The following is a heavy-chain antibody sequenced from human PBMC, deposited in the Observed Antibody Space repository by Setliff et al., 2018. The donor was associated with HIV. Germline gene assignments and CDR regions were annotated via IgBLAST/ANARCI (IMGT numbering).Heavy chain of an antibody. D-gene: IGHD6-19*01. CDR3: ARDNEEMAVPGAVFDY. V-gene: IGHV4-39*07. CDR2: IYYRGNT. J-gene: IGHJ4*02. Sequence: SETLSLTCTVSGGSISSSSYYWGWIRQSPEKGLEWIANIYYRGNTYYNPSLRSRFTISVDTSKNQFSLKLNSVTAADTAVYYCARDNEEMAVPGAVFDYWGQGILVTVS. CDR1: GGSISSSSYY.